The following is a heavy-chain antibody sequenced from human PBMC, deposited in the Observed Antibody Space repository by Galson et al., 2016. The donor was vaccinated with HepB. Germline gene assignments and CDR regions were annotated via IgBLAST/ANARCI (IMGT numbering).Heavy chain of an antibody. CDR1: GFSFSTYE. CDR3: ARKLRGSGYDY. CDR2: ISDSGRST. D-gene: IGHD5-12*01. Sequence: SLRLSCAASGFSFSTYEMNWIRQTPGKGLEWVSYISDSGRSTHYIDSVEGRYTIYRDNAKNTLDLQMNSLRADNTAVYYFARKLRGSGYDYWGQGTLVTVSS. J-gene: IGHJ4*02. V-gene: IGHV3-48*03.